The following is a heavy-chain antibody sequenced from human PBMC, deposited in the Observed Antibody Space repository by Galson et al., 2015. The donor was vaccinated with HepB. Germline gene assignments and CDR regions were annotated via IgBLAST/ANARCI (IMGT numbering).Heavy chain of an antibody. CDR1: GGSISSSNW. Sequence: SETLSLTCAVSGGSISSSNWWSWVRQPPGKGLEWIGEIYHSGGTNYNPSLKSRVTISVDKSKNQFSLKLSSVTAADTAVYYCARHGIEVLGELPSDAFDIWGQGTMVTVSS. CDR3: ARHGIEVLGELPSDAFDI. D-gene: IGHD3-10*01. J-gene: IGHJ3*02. V-gene: IGHV4-4*02. CDR2: IYHSGGT.